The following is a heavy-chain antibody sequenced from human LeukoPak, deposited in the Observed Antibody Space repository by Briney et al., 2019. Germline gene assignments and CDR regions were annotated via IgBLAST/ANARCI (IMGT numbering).Heavy chain of an antibody. CDR1: GYTFTGYY. D-gene: IGHD3-22*01. V-gene: IGHV1-2*02. CDR2: INPNSGGT. J-gene: IGHJ5*02. Sequence: ASVKVSCKASGYTFTGYYMHWVRQAPGQGLEWMGWINPNSGGTNYAQKFQGRVTMTRDTPISTAYMELSRLRSDDTAVYYCARVRKYYYDSSGYRFDPWGQGTLVTVSS. CDR3: ARVRKYYYDSSGYRFDP.